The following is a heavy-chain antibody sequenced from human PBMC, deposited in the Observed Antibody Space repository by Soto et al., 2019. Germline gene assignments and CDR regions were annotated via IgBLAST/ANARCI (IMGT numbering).Heavy chain of an antibody. CDR1: GGSFSGYY. CDR2: INHSGST. D-gene: IGHD1-7*01. CDR3: ARGRLYNWNYRHAEYFQH. V-gene: IGHV4-34*01. J-gene: IGHJ1*01. Sequence: SETLSLTCAVYGGSFSGYYWSWIRQPPGKGLEWIGEINHSGSTNYNPSLKSRVTISVDTSKNQFSLKLSSVTAADTAVYYCARGRLYNWNYRHAEYFQHWGQGTLVTVSS.